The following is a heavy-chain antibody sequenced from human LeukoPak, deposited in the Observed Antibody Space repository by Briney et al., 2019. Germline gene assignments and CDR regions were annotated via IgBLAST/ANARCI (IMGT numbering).Heavy chain of an antibody. CDR1: GGSISSYY. D-gene: IGHD1-14*01. CDR3: ARVANLYYYYYMDV. CDR2: INQDGSEK. V-gene: IGHV3-7*01. J-gene: IGHJ6*03. Sequence: ETLSLTCTVSGGSISSYYWSWVRQAPGKGLEWVATINQDGSEKYYVDSVKGRFTISRDNAKHSLYLQMNSLRAEDTAVYYCARVANLYYYYYMDVWGKGTTVTISS.